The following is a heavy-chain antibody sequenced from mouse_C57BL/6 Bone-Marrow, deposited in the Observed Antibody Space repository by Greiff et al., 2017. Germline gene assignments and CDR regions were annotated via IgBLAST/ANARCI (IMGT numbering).Heavy chain of an antibody. CDR1: GFTFSDYY. D-gene: IGHD2-12*01. Sequence: EVMLVESEGGLVQPGSSMKLSCTASGFTFSDYYMAWVRQVPEKGLEWVANINYDGSSTYYLDSLKSRFIISRDNAKNILYLQMSSLKSEDTATYNCARCYDDYFDDWGQGTTLTVSS. CDR2: INYDGSST. CDR3: ARCYDDYFDD. V-gene: IGHV5-16*01. J-gene: IGHJ2*01.